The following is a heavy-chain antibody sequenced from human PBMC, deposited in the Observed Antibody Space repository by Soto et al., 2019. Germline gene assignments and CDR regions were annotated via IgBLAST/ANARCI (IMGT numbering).Heavy chain of an antibody. CDR1: GGTFSSYA. CDR3: ARDTLYGGYYGMDV. D-gene: IGHD4-17*01. J-gene: IGHJ6*02. Sequence: GASVKVSCKASGGTFSSYAISWVRQAPGQGLEWMGGIIPIFGTANYAQKFQGRVTITADKSTSTAYMELSSLRSEDTAAYYCARDTLYGGYYGMDVWGQGTTVTVSS. V-gene: IGHV1-69*06. CDR2: IIPIFGTA.